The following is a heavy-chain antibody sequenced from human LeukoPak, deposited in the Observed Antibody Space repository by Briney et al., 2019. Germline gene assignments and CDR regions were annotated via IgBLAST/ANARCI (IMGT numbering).Heavy chain of an antibody. V-gene: IGHV4-34*01. CDR3: ARRPPWGNYDY. CDR1: GGSFSGYY. J-gene: IGHJ4*02. Sequence: SETLSLTCAVYGGSFSGYYWSWIRQPPGKGLEWTGEINHSGSTNYNPSPKSRVTISVDTSKNQFSLKLSSVTAADTAVYYCARRPPWGNYDYWGQGTLVTVSS. CDR2: INHSGST. D-gene: IGHD4-11*01.